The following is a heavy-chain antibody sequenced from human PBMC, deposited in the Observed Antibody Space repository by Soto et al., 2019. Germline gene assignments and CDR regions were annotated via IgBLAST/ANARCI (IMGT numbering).Heavy chain of an antibody. CDR2: IYYSGST. D-gene: IGHD4-17*01. CDR1: GVSISSYY. J-gene: IGHJ4*02. Sequence: TSETLSLTCTVSGVSISSYYWSWIRQPPGKGLEWIGYIYYSGSTNYNPSLKSRVTISVDTSKNQFSLKLSSVTAADTAVYYCARVSPYGDYVAYFDYWGQGTLVTVSS. CDR3: ARVSPYGDYVAYFDY. V-gene: IGHV4-59*01.